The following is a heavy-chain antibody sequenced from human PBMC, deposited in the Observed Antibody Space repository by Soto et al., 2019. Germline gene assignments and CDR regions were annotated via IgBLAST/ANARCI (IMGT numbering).Heavy chain of an antibody. CDR2: ISYDGSNK. Sequence: VQLVESGGGVVQPGRSLRLSCAASGFTFSSYAMHWVRQAPGKGLEWVAVISYDGSNKYYADSVKGRFTISRDNSKNTLYLQMNSLRAEDTAVYYCARDRHYYYYYGMDVW. CDR3: ARDRHYYYYYGMDV. V-gene: IGHV3-30-3*01. CDR1: GFTFSSYA. J-gene: IGHJ6*01.